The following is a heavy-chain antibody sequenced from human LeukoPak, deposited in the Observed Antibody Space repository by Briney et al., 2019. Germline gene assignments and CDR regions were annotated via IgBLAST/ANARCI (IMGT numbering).Heavy chain of an antibody. CDR2: IWYDGSNK. J-gene: IGHJ4*02. CDR3: ARAYCSGGSCYFDY. Sequence: PGGSLRLSCAASGFTFSSYGMHWVRQAPGKGLEWVAGIWYDGSNKYYADSVKGRFTISRDNSKNTLYLQMNSLRAEDTAVYYCARAYCSGGSCYFDYWGQGTLVIVSS. D-gene: IGHD2-15*01. CDR1: GFTFSSYG. V-gene: IGHV3-33*01.